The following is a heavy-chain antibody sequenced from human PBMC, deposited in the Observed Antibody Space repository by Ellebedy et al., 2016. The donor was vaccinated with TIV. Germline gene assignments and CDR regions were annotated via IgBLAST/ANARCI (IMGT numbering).Heavy chain of an antibody. CDR2: INPDGSHK. V-gene: IGHV3-7*01. Sequence: GESLKISXAASGFAFSSNWMGWVRQAPGKGLEWLANINPDGSHKYYVASVKGRFTISRDNTENSLYLQMNTLRAEDTAVYSCAVAKDHHFPHWGQGTLVTVSS. J-gene: IGHJ1*01. CDR3: AVAKDHHFPH. D-gene: IGHD2-15*01. CDR1: GFAFSSNW.